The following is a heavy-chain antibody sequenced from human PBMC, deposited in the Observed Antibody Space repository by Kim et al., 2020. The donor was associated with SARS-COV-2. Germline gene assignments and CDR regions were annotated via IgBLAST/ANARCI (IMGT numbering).Heavy chain of an antibody. D-gene: IGHD3-3*01. CDR1: GGSVSRGSYF. Sequence: SETLSLTCTVSGGSVSRGSYFWSWIRQPQGKGLEGIGYIYYSGKPNYNPSLKSRVTMSVETSKNQFSLKLGSVTAADTAVYYCGRAPNDFWSGFPYYFDYWGQGTLVSVSS. V-gene: IGHV4-61*01. CDR3: GRAPNDFWSGFPYYFDY. J-gene: IGHJ4*02. CDR2: IYYSGKP.